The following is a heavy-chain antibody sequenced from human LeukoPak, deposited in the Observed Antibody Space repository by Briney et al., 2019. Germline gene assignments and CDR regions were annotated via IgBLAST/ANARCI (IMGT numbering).Heavy chain of an antibody. J-gene: IGHJ4*02. V-gene: IGHV1-3*01. CDR2: INAGNGNT. CDR1: GYTFTSYA. D-gene: IGHD6-19*01. CDR3: ASQPPAVAGTHPFDY. Sequence: ASVKVSCKASGYTFTSYAMHWVRQAPGQRLEWMGWINAGNGNTKYSQKFQGKVTITRDTSASTAYMELSSLRSEDTAVHYCASQPPAVAGTHPFDYWGQGTLVTVSS.